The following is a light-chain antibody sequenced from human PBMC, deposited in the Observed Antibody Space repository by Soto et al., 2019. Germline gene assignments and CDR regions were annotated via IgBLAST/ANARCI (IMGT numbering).Light chain of an antibody. CDR3: SSYSGSNNLV. J-gene: IGLJ2*01. CDR1: SSDVGGYNY. V-gene: IGLV2-8*01. CDR2: EVS. Sequence: QSALTQPPSASGSPGQSVTISCTGTSSDVGGYNYVSWYQQHPGKAPKLMIYEVSKRPSGVPDRFSGSKSGNTASLTVSGLQAEDEADYYCSSYSGSNNLVFGGRTKVTV.